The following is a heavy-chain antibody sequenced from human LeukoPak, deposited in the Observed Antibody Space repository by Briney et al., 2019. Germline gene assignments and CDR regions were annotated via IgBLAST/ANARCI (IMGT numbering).Heavy chain of an antibody. CDR2: IYYSGST. Sequence: SETLSLTCTVSGGSISSYYWSWIRQPPGKGLEWIGYIYYSGSTNYNPSLKSRVTISVDTSKNQFSLKVTSVTAADTAVHYCASLGRLATTGTEHWGQGTRVTVSS. J-gene: IGHJ4*02. V-gene: IGHV4-59*12. D-gene: IGHD1-1*01. CDR3: ASLGRLATTGTEH. CDR1: GGSISSYY.